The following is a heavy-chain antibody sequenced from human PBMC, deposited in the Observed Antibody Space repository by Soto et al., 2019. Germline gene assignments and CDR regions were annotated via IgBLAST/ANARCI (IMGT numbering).Heavy chain of an antibody. D-gene: IGHD3-22*01. CDR3: ARDSTHHYYDSSGYYYYGMDV. J-gene: IGHJ6*02. CDR2: ISSSSSYI. Sequence: PGGSLRLSCAASGFTFSSYSMNWVRQAPGKGLEWVSSISSSSSYIYYADSVKGRFTISRDNAKNSLYLQMNSLRAEDTAVYYCARDSTHHYYDSSGYYYYGMDVWGQGTTVTVSS. CDR1: GFTFSSYS. V-gene: IGHV3-21*01.